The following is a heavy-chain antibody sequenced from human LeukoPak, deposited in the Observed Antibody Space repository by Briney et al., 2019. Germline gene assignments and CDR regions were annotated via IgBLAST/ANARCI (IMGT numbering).Heavy chain of an antibody. CDR3: ARPSGGIRIYYYADV. V-gene: IGHV4-39*01. D-gene: IGHD3-16*01. CDR1: GGSISSYY. Sequence: PSETLSLTCTVSGGSISSYYWGWIRQPPGKGLEWIGGIHYSGSTYYNPSLKSRVTMSVDMSKNQFSLKLSSVTAADTAVYYCARPSGGIRIYYYADVWGKGTTVTVSS. J-gene: IGHJ6*03. CDR2: IHYSGST.